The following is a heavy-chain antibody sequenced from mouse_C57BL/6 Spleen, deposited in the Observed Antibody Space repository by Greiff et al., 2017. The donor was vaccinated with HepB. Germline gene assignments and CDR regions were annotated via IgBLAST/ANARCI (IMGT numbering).Heavy chain of an antibody. CDR2: IYPGSGST. D-gene: IGHD4-1*01. CDR1: GYTFTSYW. J-gene: IGHJ2*01. V-gene: IGHV1-55*01. CDR3: ARGMDWARGFDY. Sequence: VQLQQPGAELVKPGASVKMSCKASGYTFTSYWITWVKQRPGQGLEWIGDIYPGSGSTNYNEKFKSKATLTVDTSSSTAYMQLSSLTSEDSAVYYCARGMDWARGFDYWGQGTTLTVSS.